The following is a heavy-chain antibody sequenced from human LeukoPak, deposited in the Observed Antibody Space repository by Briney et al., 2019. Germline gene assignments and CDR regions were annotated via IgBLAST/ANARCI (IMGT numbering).Heavy chain of an antibody. Sequence: GASVKVSCKASGGTFSSYAISWVRQAPGQGLEWMGRINPNSGGTNYAQKFQGRVTMTRDTSISTAYMELSRLRSDDTAVYYCARGSYYDILTGRYYYYGMDVWGQGTTVTVSS. J-gene: IGHJ6*02. CDR1: GGTFSSYA. CDR2: INPNSGGT. V-gene: IGHV1-2*06. D-gene: IGHD3-9*01. CDR3: ARGSYYDILTGRYYYYGMDV.